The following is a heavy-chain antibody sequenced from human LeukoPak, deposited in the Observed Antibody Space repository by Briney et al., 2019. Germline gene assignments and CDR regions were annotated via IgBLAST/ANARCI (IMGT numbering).Heavy chain of an antibody. J-gene: IGHJ4*02. CDR2: IYYSGST. D-gene: IGHD3-10*01. Sequence: SETLSLTCTVSGGSISSSSYYWGWIRQPPGKGLEWIGSIYYSGSTYYNPSLKSRVTISVDTSKNQFSLKLSSVTAADTAVYYCAKSLWWGLLWFGEYRGFFDYWGQGTLVTVSS. V-gene: IGHV4-39*01. CDR1: GGSISSSSYY. CDR3: AKSLWWGLLWFGEYRGFFDY.